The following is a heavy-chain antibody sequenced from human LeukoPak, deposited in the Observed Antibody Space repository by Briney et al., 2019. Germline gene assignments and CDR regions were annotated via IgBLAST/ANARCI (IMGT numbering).Heavy chain of an antibody. V-gene: IGHV3-30*02. Sequence: GGSLRLSCAASGFTFSSYGMHWVRQAPGKGLEWVAFIRYDGSNKYYADSVKGRFTISRDNSKNTLYLQMNSLRAEDTAVYYCAKGGEGEYSSSEYYFDYWGQGTLVTVSS. J-gene: IGHJ4*02. CDR3: AKGGEGEYSSSEYYFDY. CDR1: GFTFSSYG. CDR2: IRYDGSNK. D-gene: IGHD6-6*01.